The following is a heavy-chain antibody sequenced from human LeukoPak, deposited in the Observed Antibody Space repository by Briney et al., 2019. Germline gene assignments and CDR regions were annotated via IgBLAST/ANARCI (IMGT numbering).Heavy chain of an antibody. CDR2: IYYSGST. D-gene: IGHD4-17*01. J-gene: IGHJ5*02. CDR1: RGSISSYY. Sequence: SETLSLTCTVSRGSISSYYWSWIRQPPGKGLEWIGYIYYSGSTNYNPSLKSRVTISVDTSKNQFSLKLSSVTAADTAVYYCARTVRHTNWIDPWGQGTLVTVSS. V-gene: IGHV4-59*01. CDR3: ARTVRHTNWIDP.